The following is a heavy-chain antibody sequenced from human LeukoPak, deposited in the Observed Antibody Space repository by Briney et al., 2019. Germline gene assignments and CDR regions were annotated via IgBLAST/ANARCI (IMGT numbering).Heavy chain of an antibody. CDR2: INPNSGGT. CDR1: GYTFTGYY. Sequence: ASVKVSCKASGYTFTGYYMHWVRQAPGQGLEWMGWINPNSGGTNYAQKFQGRVTMTRDTSISTAYTELSRLRSDDTAVYYCARYCSSTSCPAPNWFDPWGQGTLVTVSS. D-gene: IGHD2-2*01. J-gene: IGHJ5*02. V-gene: IGHV1-2*02. CDR3: ARYCSSTSCPAPNWFDP.